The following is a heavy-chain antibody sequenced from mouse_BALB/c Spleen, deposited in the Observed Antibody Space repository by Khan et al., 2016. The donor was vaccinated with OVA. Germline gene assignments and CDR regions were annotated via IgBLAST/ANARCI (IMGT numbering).Heavy chain of an antibody. V-gene: IGHV2-9*02. J-gene: IGHJ2*01. Sequence: QVQLKQSGPGLVAPSQSLSITCTVSGFSLTNYGVHWVRQPPGKGLEWLGGIWTGGSTNYNSALMPSMSISKDNSKSQVSLKMNSLQTDDTAMYFCARNREPDYFDYWGQGTTLTVSS. CDR3: ARNREPDYFDY. CDR1: GFSLTNYG. CDR2: IWTGGST.